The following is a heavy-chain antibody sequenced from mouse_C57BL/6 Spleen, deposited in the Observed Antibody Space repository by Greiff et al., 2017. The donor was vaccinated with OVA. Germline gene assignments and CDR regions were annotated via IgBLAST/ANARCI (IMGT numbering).Heavy chain of an antibody. CDR1: GYTFTSYW. D-gene: IGHD1-1*01. CDR3: ARSLYYGSSSYYYAMDY. J-gene: IGHJ4*01. CDR2: IYPGSGST. V-gene: IGHV1-55*01. Sequence: QVQLQQPGAELVKPGASVKMSCKASGYTFTSYWITWVKQRPGQGLEWIGDIYPGSGSTNYNEKFKSKATLTVDTSSSTAYMQLSSLTSEDSAVYYCARSLYYGSSSYYYAMDYWGQGTSVTVSS.